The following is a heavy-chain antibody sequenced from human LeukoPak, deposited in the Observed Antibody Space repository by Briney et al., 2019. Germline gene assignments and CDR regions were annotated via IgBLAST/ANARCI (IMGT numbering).Heavy chain of an antibody. J-gene: IGHJ3*02. V-gene: IGHV3-43*02. CDR2: ISGDGVRT. Sequence: GGSLRLSCAASGFTFDEYAIHWVRQAPGKGLEWVSLISGDGVRTFYTDSVKGRFTISRGNSKNSLYLQMNSLRTEDTALYYCAKDLTSVYDAFNIWGQGTMVTVSS. CDR1: GFTFDEYA. CDR3: AKDLTSVYDAFNI.